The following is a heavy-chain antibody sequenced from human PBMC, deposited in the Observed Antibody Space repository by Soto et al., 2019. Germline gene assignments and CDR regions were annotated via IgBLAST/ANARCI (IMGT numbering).Heavy chain of an antibody. CDR3: VKQSGSGSYSNVGSGGPFDY. V-gene: IGHV3-30*18. Sequence: QVQLVESGGGVVQPGMSLRLSCAASGFTFNSYGMHWVRQAPGKGLEWVVVISFDGGISVYADSVKGRFSISRDNSKDTLYLQMTSLSPEDTAVYYCVKQSGSGSYSNVGSGGPFDYWGQGALVTVSS. J-gene: IGHJ4*02. CDR1: GFTFNSYG. D-gene: IGHD3-10*01. CDR2: ISFDGGIS.